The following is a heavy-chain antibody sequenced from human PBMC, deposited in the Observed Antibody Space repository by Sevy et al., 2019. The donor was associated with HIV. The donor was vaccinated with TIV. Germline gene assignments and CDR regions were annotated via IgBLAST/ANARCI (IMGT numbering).Heavy chain of an antibody. Sequence: GESLKISCAASGFTFSSYWMHWVRQAPGKGLVWVSRINSDGSSTSYADSVKGRFTISRDNAKNTLYLQMNSLRAEDTAVYYCARHLGGDSYDAFDIWGQGTMVTVSS. V-gene: IGHV3-74*01. CDR3: ARHLGGDSYDAFDI. CDR1: GFTFSSYW. J-gene: IGHJ3*02. D-gene: IGHD2-21*02. CDR2: INSDGSST.